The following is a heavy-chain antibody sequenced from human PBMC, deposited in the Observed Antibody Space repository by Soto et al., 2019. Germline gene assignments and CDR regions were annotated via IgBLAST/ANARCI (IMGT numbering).Heavy chain of an antibody. CDR1: GGSFSPYY. CDR2: INHSGST. J-gene: IGHJ6*02. Sequence: SETLSLTCAVYGGSFSPYYWSWIRQPPDKGLEWIGEINHSGSTSYNPSLKSRVTMSVDTSKNQISLRLSSVTAADTAVYYCTRGLTGTHYYYGMDVWGHGTTVTVSS. CDR3: TRGLTGTHYYYGMDV. D-gene: IGHD1-7*01. V-gene: IGHV4-34*01.